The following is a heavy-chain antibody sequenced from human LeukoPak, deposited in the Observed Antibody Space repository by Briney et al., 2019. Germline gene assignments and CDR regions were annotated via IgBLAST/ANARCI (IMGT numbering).Heavy chain of an antibody. D-gene: IGHD4-17*01. V-gene: IGHV4-31*03. Sequence: SETLSLTCTVSGGSISSGGYYWSWIRQHPGKGLEWIGYIYYSGSTYYNPSLKSRVIISVDTSKNQFSLKLSSVTAADTAVYYCARSYGEKFDYWGQGTLVTVSS. CDR2: IYYSGST. CDR1: GGSISSGGYY. CDR3: ARSYGEKFDY. J-gene: IGHJ4*02.